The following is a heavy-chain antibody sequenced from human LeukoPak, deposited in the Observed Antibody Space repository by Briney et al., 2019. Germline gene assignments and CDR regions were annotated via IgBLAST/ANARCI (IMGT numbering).Heavy chain of an antibody. CDR2: IIPIFGTA. J-gene: IGHJ5*02. CDR3: ARADEAYCGGDCYSRWFDP. V-gene: IGHV1-69*13. CDR1: GGTFSSYA. Sequence: SVKVSCKASGGTFSSYAISWVRQAPGQGLEWMGGIIPIFGTANYAQKFQGRVTITADESTSTAYMELSSLRSEDTAVYYCARADEAYCGGDCYSRWFDPWGQGTLVTVSS. D-gene: IGHD2-21*01.